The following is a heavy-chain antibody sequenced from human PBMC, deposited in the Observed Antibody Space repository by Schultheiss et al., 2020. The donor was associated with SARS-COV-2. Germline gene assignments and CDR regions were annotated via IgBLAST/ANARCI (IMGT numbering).Heavy chain of an antibody. CDR1: GGSFSGYY. V-gene: IGHV4-34*01. J-gene: IGHJ4*02. D-gene: IGHD3-22*01. CDR3: ARAPDYYYDSSGTGIDY. Sequence: SQTLSLTCTVYGGSFSGYYWSWIRQPPGKGLEWIGEINHSGSTNYNPSLKSRVTISVDTSKNQFSLNLNSVTAADTAVYYCARAPDYYYDSSGTGIDYWGQGALVTVSS. CDR2: INHSGST.